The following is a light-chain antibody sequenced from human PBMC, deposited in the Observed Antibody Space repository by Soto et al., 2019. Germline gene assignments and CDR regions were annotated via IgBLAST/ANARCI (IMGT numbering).Light chain of an antibody. CDR3: QQYYGNPQT. J-gene: IGKJ2*01. CDR1: QSHLYGSNNKNY. V-gene: IGKV4-1*01. Sequence: DIVLTQSPESLAVSLGERATINCESSQSHLYGSNNKNYLAWYQQKPGQPPKLLIYWASTRASGVPDRFTGSRSGTHFTLTISSLQAEDVALYYCQQYYGNPQTFGQGTKVDIK. CDR2: WAS.